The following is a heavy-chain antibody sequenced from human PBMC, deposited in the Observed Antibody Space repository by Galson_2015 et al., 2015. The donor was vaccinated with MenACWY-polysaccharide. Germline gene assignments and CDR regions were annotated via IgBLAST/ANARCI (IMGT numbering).Heavy chain of an antibody. D-gene: IGHD1-26*01. Sequence: PGQGLEWMGRINPISTDTNYTQKFQGRVTMTWDTSISTAYMELTRLRSDDTAVYYCARGRGTYYLAAFDIWGQGTMVTVSS. J-gene: IGHJ3*02. CDR3: ARGRGTYYLAAFDI. CDR2: INPISTDT. V-gene: IGHV1-2*06.